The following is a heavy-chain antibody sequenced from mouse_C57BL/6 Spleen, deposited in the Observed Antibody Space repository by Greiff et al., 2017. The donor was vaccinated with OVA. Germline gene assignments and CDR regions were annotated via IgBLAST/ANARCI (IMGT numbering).Heavy chain of an antibody. CDR3: AREGSTMVTGGYFDY. J-gene: IGHJ2*01. Sequence: VQLKQSGAELVKPGASVKISCKASGYAFSSYWMNWVKQRPGKGLEWIGQIYPGDGDTNYNGKFKGKATLTADKSSSTAYMQLSSLTSEYSAVYFCAREGSTMVTGGYFDYWGQGTTLTVSS. V-gene: IGHV1-80*01. CDR1: GYAFSSYW. D-gene: IGHD2-2*01. CDR2: IYPGDGDT.